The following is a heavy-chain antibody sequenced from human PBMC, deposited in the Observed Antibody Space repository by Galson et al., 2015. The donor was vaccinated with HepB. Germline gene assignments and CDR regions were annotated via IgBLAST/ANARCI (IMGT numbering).Heavy chain of an antibody. J-gene: IGHJ6*02. CDR1: GFTFEDYA. CDR2: ISWNSDFT. CDR3: AQDLTSSYGSGRYVDGMDG. D-gene: IGHD3-10*01. V-gene: IGHV3-9*01. Sequence: SLRLSCAASGFTFEDYATHWVRQVPGKGLEWVSGISWNSDFTGYADSVRGRFTISRDNARYSLYLQMNSLRTEDTALYYCAQDLTSSYGSGRYVDGMDGWGQGTTLTVSS.